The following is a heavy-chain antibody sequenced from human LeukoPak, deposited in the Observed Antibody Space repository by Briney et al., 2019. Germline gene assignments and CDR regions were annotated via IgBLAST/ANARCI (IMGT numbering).Heavy chain of an antibody. Sequence: GESLKISCKGSGYSFTSYWIGWVRQMPGKGLEWMGIIYPGDSDTRYSPSFQGQVTISADKSISTAYLQWSSLKASDTAMYYCATTYYDSSGYYYPFDYWGQGTLVTVSS. J-gene: IGHJ4*02. V-gene: IGHV5-51*01. CDR1: GYSFTSYW. D-gene: IGHD3-22*01. CDR2: IYPGDSDT. CDR3: ATTYYDSSGYYYPFDY.